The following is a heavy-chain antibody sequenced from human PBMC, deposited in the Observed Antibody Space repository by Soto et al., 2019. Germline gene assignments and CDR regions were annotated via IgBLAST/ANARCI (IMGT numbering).Heavy chain of an antibody. D-gene: IGHD3-16*02. CDR1: GGTFSSYA. Sequence: SSVKVSCKASGGTFSSYAISWVRQAPGQGLEWMGGIIPIFGTANYAQKFQGRVTITADKSTSTAYMELSSLSSEDTAVYYCARGTNDYVWGSYRDTDLDYWGKGTLVNVS. V-gene: IGHV1-69*06. CDR2: IIPIFGTA. CDR3: ARGTNDYVWGSYRDTDLDY. J-gene: IGHJ4*02.